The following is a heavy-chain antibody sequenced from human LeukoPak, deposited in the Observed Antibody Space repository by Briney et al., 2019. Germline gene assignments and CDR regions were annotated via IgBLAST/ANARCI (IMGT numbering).Heavy chain of an antibody. CDR1: GFTLSNYA. CDR3: ARQNTPHGNFDY. V-gene: IGHV3-13*01. CDR2: LGTAGDT. J-gene: IGHJ4*02. Sequence: GGSLRLSCAASGFTLSNYAMHWVRQPAGEGLEWVSALGTAGDTFYPGSVKGRFTISRDNAKKSIFLQMNSLRAEDTAVYYCARQNTPHGNFDYWGQGTLVTVSS. D-gene: IGHD5-24*01.